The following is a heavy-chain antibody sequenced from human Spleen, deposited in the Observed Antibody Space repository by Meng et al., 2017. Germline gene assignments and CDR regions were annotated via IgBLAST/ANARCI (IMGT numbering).Heavy chain of an antibody. CDR3: ASSGWYRGPNYFDY. Sequence: QGQWQGLGPGLVKPSPTLSLTCTVFGGSINSGDYYWSWIRQHPGKGLEWIGYIYYSGSTYYNPSLKSLVTISVDPSKNQFSLMVSSVTAADTAVYYCASSGWYRGPNYFDYWGQGTLVTVFS. J-gene: IGHJ4*01. CDR1: GGSINSGDYY. D-gene: IGHD6-19*01. V-gene: IGHV4-31*01. CDR2: IYYSGST.